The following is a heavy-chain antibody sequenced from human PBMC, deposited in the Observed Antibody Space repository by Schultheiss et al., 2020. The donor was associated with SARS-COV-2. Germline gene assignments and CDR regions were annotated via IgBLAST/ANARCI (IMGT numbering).Heavy chain of an antibody. CDR2: ISAYNGNT. CDR3: AAGEYCGGDCYSGYYCYYGMDV. J-gene: IGHJ6*02. D-gene: IGHD2-21*02. CDR1: GYTFTSYG. V-gene: IGHV1-18*01. Sequence: ASVKVSCKASGYTFTSYGISWVRQAPGQGLEWMGWISAYNGNTNYAQKLQGRVTMTTDTSTSTAYMELSSLRSEDTAVYYCAAGEYCGGDCYSGYYCYYGMDVWGQGTTVTVSS.